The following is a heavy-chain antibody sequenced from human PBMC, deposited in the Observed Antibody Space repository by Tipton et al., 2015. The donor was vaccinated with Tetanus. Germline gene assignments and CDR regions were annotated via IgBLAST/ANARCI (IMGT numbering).Heavy chain of an antibody. Sequence: TLSLTCTVSGASITDKKYYWGWIRQPPGKGLEWVGKITYSRTTNYNSSLKSRVTISLDTSTSQFSLKLTSATAADTAVYYCARERIRLIGEVIFRYFDLWGRGTLVTVSS. CDR2: ITYSRTT. J-gene: IGHJ2*01. CDR3: ARERIRLIGEVIFRYFDL. CDR1: GASITDKKYY. D-gene: IGHD3-3*02. V-gene: IGHV4-61*01.